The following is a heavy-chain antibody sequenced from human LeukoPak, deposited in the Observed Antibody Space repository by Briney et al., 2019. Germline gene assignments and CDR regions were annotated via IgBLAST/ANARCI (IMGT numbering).Heavy chain of an antibody. CDR3: AGLTGTYRRNWFDP. D-gene: IGHD1-7*01. CDR2: FDPEDGET. J-gene: IGHJ5*02. V-gene: IGHV1-24*01. Sequence: GGSLRLSCAASGFTFSSYGMHWVRQAPGKGLEWMGGFDPEDGETIYAQKFQGRVTMTEDTSTDTAYMELSSLRSEDTAVYYCAGLTGTYRRNWFDPWGQGTLVTVSS. CDR1: GFTFSSYG.